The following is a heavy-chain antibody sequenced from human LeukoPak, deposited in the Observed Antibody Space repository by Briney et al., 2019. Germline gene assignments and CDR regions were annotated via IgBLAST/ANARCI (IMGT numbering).Heavy chain of an antibody. V-gene: IGHV4-59*01. CDR2: IYYSGST. J-gene: IGHJ4*02. CDR1: GGSISSYY. Sequence: SETLSLTCTVPGGSISSYYWSWIRQPPGKGLEWIGYIYYSGSTNYNPSLKSRVTISVDTSKNQFSLKLSSVTAADTAVYYCARGYSSSWSSIGYWGQGTLVTVSS. D-gene: IGHD6-13*01. CDR3: ARGYSSSWSSIGY.